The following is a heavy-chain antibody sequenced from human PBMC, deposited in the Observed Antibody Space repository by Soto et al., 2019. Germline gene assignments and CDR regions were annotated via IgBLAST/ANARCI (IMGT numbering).Heavy chain of an antibody. J-gene: IGHJ4*02. V-gene: IGHV1-18*04. D-gene: IGHD3-3*01. CDR3: ARLRFLEWFSDY. CDR1: GYTFTSYG. Sequence: ASVKVSCKASGYTFTSYGISWVRQAPGQGLEWMGWISAYNGKTNYAQKLQGRVTMTTDKSTSTAYMELRSLRSDDTAVYYCARLRFLEWFSDYWGQGTMVAVSS. CDR2: ISAYNGKT.